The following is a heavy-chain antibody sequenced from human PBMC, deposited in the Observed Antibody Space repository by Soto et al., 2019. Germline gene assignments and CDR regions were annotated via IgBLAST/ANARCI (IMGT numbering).Heavy chain of an antibody. D-gene: IGHD3-9*01. J-gene: IGHJ4*02. Sequence: QITLKESGPTLVKPTQTLTLTCTFSGFSLSTSGVGVGWIRQPPGKALEWLAVIYWDDVKEYSPSLKNRLTSSKVSTKNQVVLTMTNMGPMDTGTYYCGSKGPEDWPLDYWGQGTLFTVSS. CDR1: GFSLSTSGVG. V-gene: IGHV2-5*02. CDR3: GSKGPEDWPLDY. CDR2: IYWDDVK.